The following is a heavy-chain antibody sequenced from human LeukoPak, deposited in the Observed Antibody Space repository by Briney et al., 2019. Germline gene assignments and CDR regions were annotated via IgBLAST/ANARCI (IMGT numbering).Heavy chain of an antibody. J-gene: IGHJ4*02. CDR3: ARELGYGHGFDY. D-gene: IGHD5-18*01. CDR2: IWYDGSNK. CDR1: GFTFGSYG. V-gene: IGHV3-33*01. Sequence: GRSLRLSCAASGFTFGSYGMHWVRQAPGKGLEWVAVIWYDGSNKYYADSVKGRFTISRDNSKNTLYLQMNSLRAEDTAVYYCARELGYGHGFDYWGQGTLVTVSS.